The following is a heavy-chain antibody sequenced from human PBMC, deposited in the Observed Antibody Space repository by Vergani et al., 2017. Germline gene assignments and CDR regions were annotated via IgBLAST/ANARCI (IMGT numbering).Heavy chain of an antibody. V-gene: IGHV4-38-2*01. J-gene: IGHJ5*02. CDR3: ARLSSSTLGGNWFDP. D-gene: IGHD6-6*01. CDR2: IYHSGST. CDR1: GYSISSGYY. Sequence: QVQLQESGPGLVKPSETLSLTCAVSGYSISSGYYWGWIRQPPGKGLEWIGSIYHSGSTYYNPSLKSRVTISVDTSKNQFSLKLSSVTAADTAVYYCARLSSSTLGGNWFDPWGQGTLVTVSS.